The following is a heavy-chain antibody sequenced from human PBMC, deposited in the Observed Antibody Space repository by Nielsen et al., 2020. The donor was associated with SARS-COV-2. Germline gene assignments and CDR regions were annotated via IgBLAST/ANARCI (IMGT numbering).Heavy chain of an antibody. CDR2: IDWDDDK. J-gene: IGHJ4*02. CDR3: ARTYYGGNSAFFDY. V-gene: IGHV2-70*11. D-gene: IGHD4-23*01. CDR1: GFSLSTSGMC. Sequence: SGPTLVKPTQTLTLTCTFSGFSLSTSGMCVSWIRQPPGNALEWLARIDWDDDKYYSTSLKTRLTISKDTSKNQVVLTMTNMDPVDTATYYCARTYYGGNSAFFDYWGQGTLVTVSS.